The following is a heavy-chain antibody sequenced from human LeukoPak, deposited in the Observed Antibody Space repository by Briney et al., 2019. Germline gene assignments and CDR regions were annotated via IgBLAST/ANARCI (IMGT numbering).Heavy chain of an antibody. V-gene: IGHV3-21*01. CDR2: ISSSSYI. CDR1: GFTFSSYS. Sequence: GGSLRLSCAASGFTFSSYSTNWVRQAPGKGLEWVSSISSSSYIYYADSVKGRFTISRDNAQNSLYLQLNSLRAEATAVYYCARGLGYCTNGVCSDNDYWGQGTLVTVSS. D-gene: IGHD2-8*01. CDR3: ARGLGYCTNGVCSDNDY. J-gene: IGHJ4*02.